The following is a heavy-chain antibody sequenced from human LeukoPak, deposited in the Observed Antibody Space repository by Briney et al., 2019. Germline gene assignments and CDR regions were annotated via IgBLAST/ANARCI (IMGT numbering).Heavy chain of an antibody. CDR2: INPSGGST. CDR3: AGLMTTVVNAFDI. Sequence: ASVKVSCKASGYTFTSYYMHWVRQAPGQGLEWMGIINPSGGSTSYAQKFQGRVTMTRDTSISTAYMELSRLRSDDTAVYYCAGLMTTVVNAFDIWGQGTMVTVSS. CDR1: GYTFTSYY. J-gene: IGHJ3*02. D-gene: IGHD4-23*01. V-gene: IGHV1-46*01.